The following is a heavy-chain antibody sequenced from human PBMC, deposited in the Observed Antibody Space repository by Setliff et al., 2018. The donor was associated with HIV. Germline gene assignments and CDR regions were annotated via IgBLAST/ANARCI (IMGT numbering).Heavy chain of an antibody. D-gene: IGHD4-17*01. CDR3: ATPVTSRGHYYMDV. CDR2: IYSSGST. Sequence: SETLSLTCTVSSASISSHYSSHYWTWIRQFPGKGLEWIGRIYSSGSTNYNPSLKSRVTISIDTSKNQFSLKLSSVTAADTAVYYCATPVTSRGHYYMDVWGKGTTVTVSS. J-gene: IGHJ6*03. CDR1: SASISSHYSSHY. V-gene: IGHV4-61*05.